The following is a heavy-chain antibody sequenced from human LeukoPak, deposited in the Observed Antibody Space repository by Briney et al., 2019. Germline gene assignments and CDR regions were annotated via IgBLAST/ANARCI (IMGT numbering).Heavy chain of an antibody. J-gene: IGHJ4*02. Sequence: SQTLSLTCTVSGGSISSGSYCWRWIRQPAGKGLEWIVRIYTSGSTNYNPSLKSRVTISVNTTNNQFSLKLSSVTAADTAVYYCARDRHGDYHYWGQGTLVTVSS. CDR3: ARDRHGDYHY. CDR1: GGSISSGSYC. V-gene: IGHV4-61*02. CDR2: IYTSGST. D-gene: IGHD4-17*01.